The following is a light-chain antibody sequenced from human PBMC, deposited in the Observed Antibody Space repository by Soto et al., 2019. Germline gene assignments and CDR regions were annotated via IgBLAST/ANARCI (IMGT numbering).Light chain of an antibody. CDR3: QSYDSSLSGVV. J-gene: IGLJ2*01. CDR1: SSNIGAGYD. V-gene: IGLV1-40*01. CDR2: GDS. Sequence: QSVLTQPPSVSGAPGQRVTISCTGSSSNIGAGYDVHWYQQLPGTAPKLLIYGDSNRPSGVPDRFYGYKSGTSASLAITGLQAEDEAHYYCQSYDSSLSGVVFGGGTKLTVL.